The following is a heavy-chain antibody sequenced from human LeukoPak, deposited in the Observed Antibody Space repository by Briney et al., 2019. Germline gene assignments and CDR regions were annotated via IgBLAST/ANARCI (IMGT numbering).Heavy chain of an antibody. CDR2: ISSSSSYI. J-gene: IGHJ6*02. Sequence: GGSLRLSCAASGFTFSSYSMNWVRQAPGKGLEWVSSISSSSSYIHYADSVKGRFTISRDNAKNSLYLQMNSLRAEDTAVYYCARDLHGVAALYYFYGMDVWGQGTTVSVSS. V-gene: IGHV3-21*01. D-gene: IGHD2-15*01. CDR3: ARDLHGVAALYYFYGMDV. CDR1: GFTFSSYS.